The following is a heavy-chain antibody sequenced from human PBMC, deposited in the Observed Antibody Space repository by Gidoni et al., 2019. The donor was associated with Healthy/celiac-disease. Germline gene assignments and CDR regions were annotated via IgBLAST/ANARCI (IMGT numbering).Heavy chain of an antibody. V-gene: IGHV3-48*03. CDR3: ARERASRLLWFGDPDMGMDV. D-gene: IGHD3-10*01. CDR1: GFTFSSYE. Sequence: EVQLVESGGGLVQPGGSLRLSCAASGFTFSSYEMTWVRQAPGKGLEWVSYISSSGSTIYYADSVKGRFTISRDNAKNSLYLQMNSLRAEDTAVYYCARERASRLLWFGDPDMGMDVWGQGTTVTVSS. CDR2: ISSSGSTI. J-gene: IGHJ6*02.